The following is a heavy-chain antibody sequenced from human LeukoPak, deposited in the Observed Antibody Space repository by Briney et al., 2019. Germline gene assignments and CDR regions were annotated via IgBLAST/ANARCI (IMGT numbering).Heavy chain of an antibody. J-gene: IGHJ4*02. CDR3: ARAAGYDYVFRFDY. CDR2: INPNSGET. CDR1: GYTFTGYY. V-gene: IGHV1-2*02. Sequence: ASVKVSCKASGYTFTGYYMHWVRQAPGQGLEWMGWINPNSGETNYAQKFQGRVTMTRDTSISTAYMELSRLRSDDTAVYYCARAAGYDYVFRFDYWGQGTLVTVSS. D-gene: IGHD3-16*01.